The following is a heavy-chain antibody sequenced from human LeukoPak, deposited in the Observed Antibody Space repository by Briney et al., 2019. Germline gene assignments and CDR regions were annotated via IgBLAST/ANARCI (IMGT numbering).Heavy chain of an antibody. CDR3: ARDSSMAVPSLGY. CDR1: GGTFSSYA. CDR2: SNPNSGGT. V-gene: IGHV1-2*02. D-gene: IGHD2-2*01. J-gene: IGHJ4*02. Sequence: ASVKVSCKASGGTFSSYAISWVRQAPGQGLEWMGWSNPNSGGTNYAQKFQGRVTMTRDTSISTAYMELSSLRSDDTAVYYCARDSSMAVPSLGYWGQGTLVTVSS.